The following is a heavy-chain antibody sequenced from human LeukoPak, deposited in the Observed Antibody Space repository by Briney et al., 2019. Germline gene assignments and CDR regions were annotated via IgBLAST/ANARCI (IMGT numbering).Heavy chain of an antibody. CDR3: ARGIAAAGIDP. CDR1: GYTFTSYG. V-gene: IGHV1-18*04. J-gene: IGHJ5*02. Sequence: ASVKVSCKASGYTFTSYGISWVRQAPGQGLEWTGWISAYNGNTNYAQKFQGRVTMTTYTSTSTAYMELRSLRADDTAVYYCARGIAAAGIDPWGQGTLVTVSS. D-gene: IGHD6-13*01. CDR2: ISAYNGNT.